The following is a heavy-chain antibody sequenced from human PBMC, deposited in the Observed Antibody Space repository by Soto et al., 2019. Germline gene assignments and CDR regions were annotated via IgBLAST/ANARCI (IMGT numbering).Heavy chain of an antibody. CDR3: ARSTPYIVVRKPTGNQDYYGMDV. D-gene: IGHD2-2*01. CDR1: GGTFSNYT. CDR2: IIPVFGTT. J-gene: IGHJ6*02. Sequence: QVQLVQSGAEVKKPGSSVKVFCKASGGTFSNYTISWVRQAPGQGLEWMGGIIPVFGTTDYEQKFQGRVTSTADGSTSTAYTKLSSLRSAATAVYYCARSTPYIVVRKPTGNQDYYGMDVWGQGTTVTVPS. V-gene: IGHV1-69*01.